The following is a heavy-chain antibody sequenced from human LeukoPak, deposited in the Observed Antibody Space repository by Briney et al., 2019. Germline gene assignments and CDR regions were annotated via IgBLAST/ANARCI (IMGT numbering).Heavy chain of an antibody. V-gene: IGHV2-70*04. Sequence: SGPALVKPTQTLTLTCTFSGFSLSTSGMRVSWIRQPPGKALEWLARIDWYDDKFYSTSLKTRLTISKDTSKNQVVLTMTNMDPVDTATYYCARISSSWYLPDYWGQGTLVTVSS. J-gene: IGHJ4*02. D-gene: IGHD6-13*01. CDR3: ARISSSWYLPDY. CDR2: IDWYDDK. CDR1: GFSLSTSGMR.